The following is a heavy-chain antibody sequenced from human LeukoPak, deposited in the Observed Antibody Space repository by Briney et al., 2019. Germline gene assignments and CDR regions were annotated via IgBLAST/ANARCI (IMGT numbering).Heavy chain of an antibody. CDR2: IYYSGST. D-gene: IGHD4-23*01. V-gene: IGHV4-59*08. CDR3: ARHTTVVPPHYFDY. J-gene: IGHJ4*02. CDR1: GGSISSYY. Sequence: PSETLSLTCTVSGGSISSYYWSWIRQPPGKGLEWIGYIYYSGSTNYNPSLKSRVTISLDTSNNQISLKLSSVTAADTAVYYCARHTTVVPPHYFDYWGQGTLVTVSS.